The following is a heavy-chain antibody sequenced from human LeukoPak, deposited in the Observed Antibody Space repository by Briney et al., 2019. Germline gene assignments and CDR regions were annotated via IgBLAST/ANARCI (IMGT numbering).Heavy chain of an antibody. V-gene: IGHV3-23*01. J-gene: IGHJ4*02. CDR3: AKRGVVIRVILVGFHKEAYYFDS. D-gene: IGHD3-22*01. CDR1: GFTFSDYY. CDR2: INDSGGRT. Sequence: GGSLRLSCIGSGFTFSDYYMNWIRQAPGKGLEWVAGINDSGGRTKYAQSVKGRFTISRDNSKNTLYLQMNSLRAEDTAVYFCAKRGVVIRVILVGFHKEAYYFDSWGQGALVTVSS.